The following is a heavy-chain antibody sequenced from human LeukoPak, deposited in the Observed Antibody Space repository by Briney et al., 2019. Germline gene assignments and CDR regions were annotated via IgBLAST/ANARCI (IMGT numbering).Heavy chain of an antibody. J-gene: IGHJ4*02. V-gene: IGHV4-39*01. CDR1: GGSITSSNYY. Sequence: PSETLSLTCTVSGGSITSSNYYWGWVRQTPGGRLEWIGSFYYSVSTYYNSSLKSRVTISFDTSKNQFSLKVTSVTAADTAVYYCAAGYSTSSVALLFHYWDQGTLVTASS. D-gene: IGHD6-6*01. CDR3: AAGYSTSSVALLFHY. CDR2: FYYSVST.